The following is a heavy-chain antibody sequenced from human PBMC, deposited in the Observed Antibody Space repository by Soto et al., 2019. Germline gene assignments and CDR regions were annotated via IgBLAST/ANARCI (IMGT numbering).Heavy chain of an antibody. J-gene: IGHJ6*02. CDR2: IYWDDAK. V-gene: IGHV2-5*02. D-gene: IGHD3-9*01. CDR3: AQMDFDLYGMDV. CDR1: GISLTNSGVG. Sequence: QITLTESGPTLVKPTQTLTLTCTFSGISLTNSGVGVSWIRQPPGKALEWLAVIYWDDAKHFSPSQKSRLTITKDTSKSQVVHTTTNTDSVDTATYFCAQMDFDLYGMDVWGQGTTVIVSS.